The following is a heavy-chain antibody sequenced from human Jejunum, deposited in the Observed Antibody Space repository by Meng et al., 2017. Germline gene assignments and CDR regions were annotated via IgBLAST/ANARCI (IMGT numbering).Heavy chain of an antibody. V-gene: IGHV1-69*01. J-gene: IGHJ4*02. D-gene: IGHD4/OR15-4a*01. CDR2: IIPIFGTA. CDR3: ARPNSGANTYYFDY. Sequence: LVQSGAEGKKPGSRVNVYCKASGGTFSTYAITWGRQASGHGLEWMGGIIPIFGTANYAQNFQDRVTITADESTSTAYMEFSSLRSEDTAVYYCARPNSGANTYYFDYWGQGTLVTVSS. CDR1: GGTFSTYA.